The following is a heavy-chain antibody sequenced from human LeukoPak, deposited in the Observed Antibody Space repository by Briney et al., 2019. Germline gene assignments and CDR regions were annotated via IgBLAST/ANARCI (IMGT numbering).Heavy chain of an antibody. D-gene: IGHD6-13*01. Sequence: GGSLRPSCAASGFTFSSYAMSWVRQAPGKGLEWVSAISGSGGSTYYADSVNGRFTISRDNSKNTLYLQMNSLRAEDTAVYYCAKRRSPYSSSWYLNDYWGQGTLVTVSS. CDR3: AKRRSPYSSSWYLNDY. CDR2: ISGSGGST. CDR1: GFTFSSYA. V-gene: IGHV3-23*01. J-gene: IGHJ4*02.